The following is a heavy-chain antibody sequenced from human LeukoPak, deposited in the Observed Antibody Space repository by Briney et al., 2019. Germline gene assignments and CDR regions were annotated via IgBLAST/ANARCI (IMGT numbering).Heavy chain of an antibody. Sequence: SETLSLSCTVSGVSISSSYYSWGWIRQPPGEGLGCIGTIYYSGNTYYNPSLKSRVNISVDTSMHQFSLKLTSVTAADTALYYCASGSGYYPYWGQGTLVTVSS. CDR1: GVSISSSYYS. J-gene: IGHJ4*02. CDR3: ASGSGYYPY. D-gene: IGHD3-22*01. V-gene: IGHV4-39*01. CDR2: IYYSGNT.